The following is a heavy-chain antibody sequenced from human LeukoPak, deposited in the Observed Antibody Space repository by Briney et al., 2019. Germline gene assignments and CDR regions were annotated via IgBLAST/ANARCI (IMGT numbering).Heavy chain of an antibody. Sequence: ASVKVSCKASGYTFTSYYMHWVRQAPGQGLEWMGIINPSGGSTSYAQKFQGRVTMTRDTSTSTVYMELSSLRSEDTAVYYCARQPSPYYYHRSRYQKWLHARGQETLVTV. CDR2: INPSGGST. D-gene: IGHD3-22*01. J-gene: IGHJ5*02. CDR1: GYTFTSYY. CDR3: ARQPSPYYYHRSRYQKWLHA. V-gene: IGHV1-46*01.